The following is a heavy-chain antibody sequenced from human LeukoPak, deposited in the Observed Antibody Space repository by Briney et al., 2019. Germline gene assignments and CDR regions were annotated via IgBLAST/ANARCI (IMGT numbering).Heavy chain of an antibody. Sequence: GGSLRLSCAASGFTFSSLSMNWVRQAPGKELEWVSSISSSSTYIYYADSMKGRFTISRDNAKNSLYLQMNSLRADDTAVYYCASEYGLIHWGQGTLVTVSS. CDR2: ISSSSTYI. D-gene: IGHD2/OR15-2a*01. V-gene: IGHV3-21*01. CDR3: ASEYGLIH. CDR1: GFTFSSLS. J-gene: IGHJ4*02.